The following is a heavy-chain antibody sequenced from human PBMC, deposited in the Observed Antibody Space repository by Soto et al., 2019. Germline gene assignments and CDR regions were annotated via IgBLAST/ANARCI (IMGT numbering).Heavy chain of an antibody. J-gene: IGHJ6*04. D-gene: IGHD3-10*01. Sequence: PGESLKISCKDSGYSFTSYWIGWVRQMPGKGLEWMGIIYPGDSDTRYRTSFQGQVTISADKSISTAFLQWSSLKASITAMYYFAGVGFLGVITRTREYYGMDVWGKGTTVTV. CDR3: AGVGFLGVITRTREYYGMDV. V-gene: IGHV5-51*01. CDR2: IYPGDSDT. CDR1: GYSFTSYW.